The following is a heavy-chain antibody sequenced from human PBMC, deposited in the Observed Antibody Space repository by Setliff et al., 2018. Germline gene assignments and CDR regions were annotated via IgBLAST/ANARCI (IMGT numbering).Heavy chain of an antibody. D-gene: IGHD6-13*01. V-gene: IGHV3-66*02. Sequence: GGSLRLSCAASGFTVSSNYMSWVRQAPGKGLEWVSVIYSGGSTYYADSVKGRFTISRDNSKNTLYLQMNSLRAEDTAVYYCATGIAAAGTGDAFDIWGQGTMVTVS. CDR2: IYSGGST. CDR3: ATGIAAAGTGDAFDI. J-gene: IGHJ3*02. CDR1: GFTVSSNY.